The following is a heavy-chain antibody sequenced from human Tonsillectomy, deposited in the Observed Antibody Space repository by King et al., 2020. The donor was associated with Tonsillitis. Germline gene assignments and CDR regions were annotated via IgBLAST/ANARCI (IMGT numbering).Heavy chain of an antibody. V-gene: IGHV5-51*01. D-gene: IGHD3-9*01. J-gene: IGHJ6*03. Sequence: QLVQSGAEVKKPGESLKISCKGSGYSFTTYWIAWGRQMPGKGLEWMGIVSPYDSDTSYSSSFQVQATISADKSISTAYLQGSSLKDSDTAMYYCARLTGYYYYMDVWGKGTTVTVSS. CDR1: GYSFTTYW. CDR3: ARLTGYYYYMDV. CDR2: VSPYDSDT.